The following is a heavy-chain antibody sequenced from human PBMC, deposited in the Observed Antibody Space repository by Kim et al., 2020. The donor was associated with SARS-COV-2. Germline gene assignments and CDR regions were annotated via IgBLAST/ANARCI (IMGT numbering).Heavy chain of an antibody. CDR3: ARGGGLEV. V-gene: IGHV3-48*01. D-gene: IGHD3-16*01. CDR2: TK. J-gene: IGHJ6*02. Sequence: TKSYADPAKGPCTVSRENARNSLYLQMNSLRAEDRAVYYCARGGGLEVWGQGTAVTVSS.